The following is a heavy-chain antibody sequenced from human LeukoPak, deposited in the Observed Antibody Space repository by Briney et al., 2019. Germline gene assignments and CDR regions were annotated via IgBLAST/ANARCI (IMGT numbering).Heavy chain of an antibody. CDR1: DGSISSSSYY. CDR3: ARQIVPLSRIRIDV. D-gene: IGHD2-15*01. CDR2: IYNSGST. J-gene: IGHJ6*02. Sequence: SETLSLTCTVSDGSISSSSYYWGWIRQPPGKGLEWIGSIYNSGSTYYNPSLESRVTISVDTSKNQFSLRLSSVTAADTAVYYRARQIVPLSRIRIDVWGQGTTVTVSS. V-gene: IGHV4-39*01.